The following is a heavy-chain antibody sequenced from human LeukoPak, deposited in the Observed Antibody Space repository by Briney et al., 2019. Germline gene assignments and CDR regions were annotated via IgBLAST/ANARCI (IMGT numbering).Heavy chain of an antibody. Sequence: GESLKISCKGSRYSVTSYWIGWVRQMPGKGLEWMGIIYPGDSDTRYSPSFQGQVTLSADKSISTAYLQWSSLKASDTAMYYCARRDGSSSSPADYWGQGTLVTVSS. D-gene: IGHD6-6*01. J-gene: IGHJ4*02. V-gene: IGHV5-51*01. CDR3: ARRDGSSSSPADY. CDR1: RYSVTSYW. CDR2: IYPGDSDT.